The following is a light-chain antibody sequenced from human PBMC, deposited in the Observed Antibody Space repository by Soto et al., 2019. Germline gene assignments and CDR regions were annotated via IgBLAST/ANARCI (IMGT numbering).Light chain of an antibody. CDR3: CSYASSTSYV. J-gene: IGLJ1*01. V-gene: IGLV2-14*01. CDR1: SGDVGGYNF. CDR2: DVT. Sequence: QSVLTQPASVSGSPGQSISISCTGTSGDVGGYNFVSWYQQYPGKAPKLMIHDVTARPSGVSIRFSGSKSGTTASLTISGLQPEGEADYYCCSYASSTSYVFGTGTKVTVL.